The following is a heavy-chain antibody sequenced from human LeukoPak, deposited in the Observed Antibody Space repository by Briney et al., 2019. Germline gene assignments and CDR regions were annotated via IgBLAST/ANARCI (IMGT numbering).Heavy chain of an antibody. CDR2: INHGGST. Sequence: PSETLSLTCTVSGGSISSYYWSWIRRPPGKGLEWIGEINHGGSTNYNPSLKSRVTISVDTSKNQFSLKLSSVTAADTAVYYCASCLSYYYDSAGHQVRDAFDIWGQGTMVIVSS. J-gene: IGHJ3*02. V-gene: IGHV4-34*01. CDR3: ASCLSYYYDSAGHQVRDAFDI. D-gene: IGHD3-22*01. CDR1: GGSISSYY.